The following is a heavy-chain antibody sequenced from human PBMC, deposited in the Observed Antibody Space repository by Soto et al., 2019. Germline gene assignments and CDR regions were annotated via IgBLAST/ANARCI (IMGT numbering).Heavy chain of an antibody. CDR3: ARGGVYSYVYRSRPVNSFDP. J-gene: IGHJ5*02. D-gene: IGHD5-18*01. CDR2: INHSGST. V-gene: IGHV4-34*01. Sequence: QVQLQQWGAGLLKPSETLSLTCAVYGGSFSGYYWSWIRQPPGKGLEWIGEINHSGSTNYNPSLKSRVTISVDTSKCHFSLKLSSVTAADTAVYYCARGGVYSYVYRSRPVNSFDPWGQGTLVTVSS. CDR1: GGSFSGYY.